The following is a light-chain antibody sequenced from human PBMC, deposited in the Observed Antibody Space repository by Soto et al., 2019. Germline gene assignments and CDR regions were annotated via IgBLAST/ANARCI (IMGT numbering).Light chain of an antibody. Sequence: QSVLTQPPSLSGAPGQRVTISCTGSSSNIGAGYHVHWFQQLPGTAPKLLIYRNTNRPSGVPDRFSGSKSGTSASLAITGLQAEDEADYYCQSYDTSLTGHWVFGGGTKVTVL. CDR1: SSNIGAGYH. J-gene: IGLJ3*02. V-gene: IGLV1-40*01. CDR3: QSYDTSLTGHWV. CDR2: RNT.